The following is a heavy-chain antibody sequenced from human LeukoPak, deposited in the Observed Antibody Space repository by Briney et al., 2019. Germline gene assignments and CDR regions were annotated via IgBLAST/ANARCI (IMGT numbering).Heavy chain of an antibody. Sequence: SVKVSCKASGGTFSSYAISWVRQAPGQGLEWMGRIIPILGIANYAQKFQGRVTITADKSTSTAYMELSSLRSEDTAAYYCASCGDYGDYWFDPWGQGTLVTVPS. V-gene: IGHV1-69*04. CDR1: GGTFSSYA. CDR3: ASCGDYGDYWFDP. J-gene: IGHJ5*02. CDR2: IIPILGIA. D-gene: IGHD4-17*01.